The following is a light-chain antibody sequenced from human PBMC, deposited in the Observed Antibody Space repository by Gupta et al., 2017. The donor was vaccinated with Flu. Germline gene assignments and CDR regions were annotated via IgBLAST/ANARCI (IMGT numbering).Light chain of an antibody. CDR1: RTNLGNDF. CDR3: GTWDNSLSGSWV. V-gene: IGLV1-51*01. CDR2: QDN. Sequence: QSPLTQPPSVSAAPGQKVTISCYGSRTNLGNDFVSGYKQFPGAAPKLLIHQDNKRPSGIPDRFSGSKSGTSATLDITGLQTGDEAHYYGGTWDNSLSGSWVFGGGTKVTVL. J-gene: IGLJ3*02.